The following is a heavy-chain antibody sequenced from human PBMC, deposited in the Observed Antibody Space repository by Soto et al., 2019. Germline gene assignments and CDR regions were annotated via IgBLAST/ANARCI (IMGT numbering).Heavy chain of an antibody. J-gene: IGHJ4*02. Sequence: GSLRLSCAASGFTVSSNYMSWVRQAPGKGLEWVSVIYSGGSTYYADSVKGRFTISRHNSKNTLYLQMNSLRAEDTAVYYCASLGTDTGAHSDYWGQGTLVTVSS. D-gene: IGHD4-17*01. CDR3: ASLGTDTGAHSDY. V-gene: IGHV3-53*04. CDR1: GFTVSSNY. CDR2: IYSGGST.